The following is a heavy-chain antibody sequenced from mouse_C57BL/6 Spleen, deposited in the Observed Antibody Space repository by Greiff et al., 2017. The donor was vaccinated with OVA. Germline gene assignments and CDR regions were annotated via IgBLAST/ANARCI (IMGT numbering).Heavy chain of an antibody. J-gene: IGHJ2*01. Sequence: QVQLQQPGAELVMPGASVKLSCKASGYTFTSYWMHWVKQRPGQGLEWIGEIDPSDSYTNYNQKFKGKSTLTVDKSSSTAYMQLSSLTSEDSAVYYFARLGGYSYYFDYWGQGTTLTVSS. CDR1: GYTFTSYW. V-gene: IGHV1-69*01. D-gene: IGHD2-14*01. CDR3: ARLGGYSYYFDY. CDR2: IDPSDSYT.